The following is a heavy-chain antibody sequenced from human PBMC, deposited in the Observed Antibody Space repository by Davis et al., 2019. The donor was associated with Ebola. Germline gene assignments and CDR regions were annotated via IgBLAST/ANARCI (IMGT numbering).Heavy chain of an antibody. CDR1: GGSISSYY. Sequence: GSLRLSCTVSGGSISSYYWSWIRQPPGKGPEWLGYIYYRGNTKYNPSLKSLITMSVDTSKNQFSLRLDSVTAADTAMYYCARAYRYSSSWYLNWYFDLWGRGTLVTVSS. J-gene: IGHJ2*01. D-gene: IGHD6-13*01. V-gene: IGHV4-59*01. CDR3: ARAYRYSSSWYLNWYFDL. CDR2: IYYRGNT.